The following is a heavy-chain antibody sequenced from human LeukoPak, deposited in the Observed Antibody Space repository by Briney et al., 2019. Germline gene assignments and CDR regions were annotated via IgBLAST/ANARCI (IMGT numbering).Heavy chain of an antibody. Sequence: GGSLRLSCVASGFTFSSSWMSWVRQAPGKGLEWVANIKQDGSEKSYVESVRGRFTISRDNFKNMVYLQVNSLRAEDTAVYYCARDLGPYCSSTSCHYYYAMDVWGQGTTVTVSS. V-gene: IGHV3-7*03. CDR2: IKQDGSEK. J-gene: IGHJ6*02. CDR3: ARDLGPYCSSTSCHYYYAMDV. CDR1: GFTFSSSW. D-gene: IGHD2-2*01.